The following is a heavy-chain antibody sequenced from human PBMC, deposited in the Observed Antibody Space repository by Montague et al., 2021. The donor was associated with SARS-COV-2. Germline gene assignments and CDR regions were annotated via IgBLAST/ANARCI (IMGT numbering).Heavy chain of an antibody. D-gene: IGHD3-16*01. V-gene: IGHV4-4*07. CDR1: GGSMMSYY. CDR2: IYISGST. CDR3: AGDLGAPDCYFDS. Sequence: SETLSLTCTVSGGSMMSYYWSWIRQPAGQGLEWIGLIYISGSTNYNPSLNSRITMSVDTSRNQFSLKVTSVTAADTAVYYCAGDLGAPDCYFDSWGQGTLVTVSS. J-gene: IGHJ4*02.